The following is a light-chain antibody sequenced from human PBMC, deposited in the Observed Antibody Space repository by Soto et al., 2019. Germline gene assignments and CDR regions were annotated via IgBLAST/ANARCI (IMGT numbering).Light chain of an antibody. Sequence: EIVMTQSPATLSVSPGERATLSCRASQSINNNLAWYQQKRGQGPRLLIYGASSRATGTPARFSGSGSGTGFTRTISSLQSEDFAIYYCQQYNDWPLTVGGGTKVEIK. CDR2: GAS. J-gene: IGKJ4*01. CDR3: QQYNDWPLT. V-gene: IGKV3-15*01. CDR1: QSINNN.